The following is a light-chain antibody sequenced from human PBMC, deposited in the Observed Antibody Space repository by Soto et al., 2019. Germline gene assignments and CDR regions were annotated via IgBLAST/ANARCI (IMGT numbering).Light chain of an antibody. V-gene: IGKV1D-16*01. CDR3: QQYNRYPLT. Sequence: DIQITQSPSSLSASVGHRVTITCRGTQGSSGWFASSQQKPEKAPNSXAYAASSLQSGVQSRFSGSGSGTDFTLTISSLQPEDLATYYCQQYNRYPLTFGQGTRLEI. CDR2: AAS. CDR1: QGSSGW. J-gene: IGKJ5*01.